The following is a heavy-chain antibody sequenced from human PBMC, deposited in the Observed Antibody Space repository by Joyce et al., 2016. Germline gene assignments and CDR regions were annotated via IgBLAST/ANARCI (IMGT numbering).Heavy chain of an antibody. D-gene: IGHD6-13*01. Sequence: QVQPVQSGAEVKKPGSSLKVYCKASVGTFSSYTISWVRQAPGQGLEWMGRIIPILDVANYTQKFQGRVTITADKSTSTAYMELSSLRSEDTAVYYCARHGYSSSWYESFWGQGTLVTVSS. V-gene: IGHV1-69*02. CDR3: ARHGYSSSWYESF. CDR2: IIPILDVA. J-gene: IGHJ4*02. CDR1: VGTFSSYT.